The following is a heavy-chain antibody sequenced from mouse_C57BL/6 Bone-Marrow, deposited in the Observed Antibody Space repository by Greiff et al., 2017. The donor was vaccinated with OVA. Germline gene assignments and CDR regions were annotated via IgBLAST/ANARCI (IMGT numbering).Heavy chain of an antibody. CDR2: ISYDGSN. V-gene: IGHV3-6*01. D-gene: IGHD1-1*02. CDR3: ASGGLWNNFDY. J-gene: IGHJ2*01. CDR1: GYSITSGYY. Sequence: EVKLQESGPGLVKPSQSLSLTCSVTGYSITSGYYWNWIRQFPGNKLEWMGYISYDGSNNYNPSLKNRISITRDTSKNQFFLKLNSVTTEDTATYYCASGGLWNNFDYWGQGTTLTVSS.